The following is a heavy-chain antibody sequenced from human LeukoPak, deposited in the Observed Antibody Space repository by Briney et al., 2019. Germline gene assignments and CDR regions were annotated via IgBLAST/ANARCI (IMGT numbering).Heavy chain of an antibody. D-gene: IGHD2-2*02. CDR1: GFTFSGYG. CDR3: AKGGYCSSTSCYIGGIDY. CDR2: IWYDGSNK. J-gene: IGHJ4*02. Sequence: GGSLRLSCAASGFTFSGYGMHWVRQAPGKGLEWVAVIWYDGSNKYYADSVKGRFTISRDNSKNTLYLQMNSLRAEDTAVYYCAKGGYCSSTSCYIGGIDYWGQGTLVTVSS. V-gene: IGHV3-33*06.